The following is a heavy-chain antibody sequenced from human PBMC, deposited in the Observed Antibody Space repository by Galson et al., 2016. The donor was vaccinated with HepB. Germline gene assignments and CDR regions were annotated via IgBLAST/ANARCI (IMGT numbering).Heavy chain of an antibody. CDR3: ARHWASGGFDLDY. V-gene: IGHV5-51*01. CDR1: GYRFTTYW. CDR2: INPTDSDT. D-gene: IGHD3-10*01. J-gene: IGHJ4*02. Sequence: QSGAEVTKPGESLKISCRGSGYRFTTYWIGWVRQMPGKGLEWMGIINPTDSDTRYSPSFQGQVTISADKSISTAYLQWSSLKASDTAMYYCARHWASGGFDLDYWGQGTLVTVSS.